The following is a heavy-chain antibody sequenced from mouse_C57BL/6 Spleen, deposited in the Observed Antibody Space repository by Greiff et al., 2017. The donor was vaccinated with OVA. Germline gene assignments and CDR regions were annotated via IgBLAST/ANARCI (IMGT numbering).Heavy chain of an antibody. Sequence: QVQLQQSGPGLVQPSQSLSITCTVSGFSLTSYGVHWVRQSPGKGLEWLGVIWSGGSTDYNAAFISRLSISKDNSKSQVFFKMSSMQADDTAIYYCARMTPVVAEDYFDYWGQGTTLTVSS. CDR1: GFSLTSYG. J-gene: IGHJ2*01. CDR2: IWSGGST. CDR3: ARMTPVVAEDYFDY. V-gene: IGHV2-2*01. D-gene: IGHD1-1*01.